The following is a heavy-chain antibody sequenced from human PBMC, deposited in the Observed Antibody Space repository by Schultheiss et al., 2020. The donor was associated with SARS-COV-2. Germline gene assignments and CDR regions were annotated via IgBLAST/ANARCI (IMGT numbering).Heavy chain of an antibody. CDR3: ARIRGYSYGPNYYYYGMDV. CDR1: GFTVSSNY. D-gene: IGHD5-18*01. CDR2: ISGSGGST. J-gene: IGHJ6*02. V-gene: IGHV3-23*01. Sequence: GGSLRLSCAASGFTVSSNYMSWVRQAPGKGLEWVSAISGSGGSTYYADSVKGRFTISRDNSKNTLYLQMNSLRAEDTAVYYCARIRGYSYGPNYYYYGMDVWGQGTTVTVSS.